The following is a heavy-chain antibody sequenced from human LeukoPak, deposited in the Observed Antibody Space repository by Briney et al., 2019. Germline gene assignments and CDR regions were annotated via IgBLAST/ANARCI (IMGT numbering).Heavy chain of an antibody. V-gene: IGHV4-59*08. Sequence: PSDTLSLTCTVSGGSISSYYWSWIRQPPGKGLEWIGYIYYSGSTNYNPSLKSRVTISVDTSKNQFSLKLSSVTAADTAVYYCARLVGYCSSTSCYAGEGFFDYWGQGTLVTVSS. J-gene: IGHJ4*02. CDR3: ARLVGYCSSTSCYAGEGFFDY. CDR2: IYYSGST. D-gene: IGHD2-2*01. CDR1: GGSISSYY.